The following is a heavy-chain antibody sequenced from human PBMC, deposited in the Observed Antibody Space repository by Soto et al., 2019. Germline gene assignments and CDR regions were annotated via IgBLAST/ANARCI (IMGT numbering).Heavy chain of an antibody. J-gene: IGHJ4*02. V-gene: IGHV3-53*04. Sequence: EVHLVESGGGLVQPGGSLRLSCAASGLTVSRDYYMTWVRQAPGKGLEWVSFIHHDGSTHYADSVKGRVTISRHNFNNTLYLQMNSLRAEDTAVYYCASGLLWPGVDYWGQGTLVTVSS. CDR2: IHHDGST. CDR3: ASGLLWPGVDY. D-gene: IGHD2-21*02. CDR1: GLTVSRDYY.